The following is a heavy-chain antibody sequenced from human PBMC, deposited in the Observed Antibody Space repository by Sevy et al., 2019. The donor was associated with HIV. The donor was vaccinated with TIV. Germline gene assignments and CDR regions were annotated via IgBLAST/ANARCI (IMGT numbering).Heavy chain of an antibody. V-gene: IGHV3-30-3*02. D-gene: IGHD3-10*01. CDR1: GFIFSTSP. CDR3: AKDDLGSIDY. CDR2: LSYDDSDE. J-gene: IGHJ4*02. Sequence: GGSLRLSCAASGFIFSTSPMHWVRQAPGKGLECVAILSYDDSDENYADSVKGRFTISIDNSKNPLYLQMNSLRTEDTAVYYCAKDDLGSIDYWGQGTLVTVSS.